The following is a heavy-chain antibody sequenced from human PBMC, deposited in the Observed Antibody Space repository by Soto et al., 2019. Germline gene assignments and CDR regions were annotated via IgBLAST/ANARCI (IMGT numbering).Heavy chain of an antibody. CDR3: ARDGTHILEWLLRNRYNWFDP. Sequence: ASVKVSCKASGYTFSNHYIHWVRQVPGQGLEWMGVINPSGGSTSYAQKFQGRVTMTRDTSTSTVYMELSSLRSEDTAVYYCARDGTHILEWLLRNRYNWFDPWGQGTLVTSPQ. D-gene: IGHD3-3*01. CDR2: INPSGGST. J-gene: IGHJ5*02. V-gene: IGHV1-46*01. CDR1: GYTFSNHY.